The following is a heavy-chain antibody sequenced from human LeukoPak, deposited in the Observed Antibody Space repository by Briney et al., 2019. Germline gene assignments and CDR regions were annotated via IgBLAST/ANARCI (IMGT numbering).Heavy chain of an antibody. V-gene: IGHV4-31*03. CDR1: GGSIGSGGYY. CDR2: IYYSGST. J-gene: IGHJ4*02. D-gene: IGHD4-17*01. CDR3: ASYGDYGGLLFDY. Sequence: PSQTLSLTCTVSGGSIGSGGYYWSWIRQHPGKGLEWIGYIYYSGSTYYNPSLKSRVTISVDTSKNQFSLKLSSVTAADTAVYYCASYGDYGGLLFDYWGQGTLVTVSS.